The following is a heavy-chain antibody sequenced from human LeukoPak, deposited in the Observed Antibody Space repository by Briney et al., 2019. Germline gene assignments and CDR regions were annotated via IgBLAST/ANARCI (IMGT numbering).Heavy chain of an antibody. Sequence: GGSLRLSCAASGFTFSSYWMSWVRQAPGKGLEWVANIKQDGSEKYYVDSVKGRFTISRDNAKNSPCLQMNSLRAEDTAVYYCARYIVATAYAPYYYYGMDVWGQGTTVTVSS. V-gene: IGHV3-7*03. CDR3: ARYIVATAYAPYYYYGMDV. D-gene: IGHD5-12*01. CDR1: GFTFSSYW. J-gene: IGHJ6*02. CDR2: IKQDGSEK.